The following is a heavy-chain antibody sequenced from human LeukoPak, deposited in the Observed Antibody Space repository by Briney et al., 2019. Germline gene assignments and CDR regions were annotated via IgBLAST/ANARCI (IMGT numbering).Heavy chain of an antibody. J-gene: IGHJ4*02. CDR2: NCSKGDVT. D-gene: IGHD6-13*01. CDR3: VQPAAGRYDY. V-gene: IGHV3-64D*09. Sequence: PGGSLSLSCAPSILTLSIYTLHSVRQAPRRGRECVSGNCSKGDVTYYTDSLKGRFTISRDNSKNTLYLQMSSLRAEDTAVYYCVQPAAGRYDYWGQGTLVTVSS. CDR1: ILTLSIYT.